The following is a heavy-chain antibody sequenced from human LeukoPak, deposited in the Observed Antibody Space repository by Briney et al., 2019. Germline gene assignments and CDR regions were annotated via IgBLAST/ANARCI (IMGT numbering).Heavy chain of an antibody. CDR3: AKDHIVGVDY. Sequence: GESLKISCAASGFTFSSYGMHWVRQAPGKGLEWVAFIRYDGSNKYYADSVKGRFTISRDNSKNTLYLQMNSLRAEATAVYYCAKDHIVGVDYWGQGTLVTVSS. CDR1: GFTFSSYG. CDR2: IRYDGSNK. D-gene: IGHD1-26*01. V-gene: IGHV3-30*02. J-gene: IGHJ4*02.